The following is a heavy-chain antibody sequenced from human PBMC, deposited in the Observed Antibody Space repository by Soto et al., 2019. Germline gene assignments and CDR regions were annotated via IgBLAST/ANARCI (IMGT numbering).Heavy chain of an antibody. J-gene: IGHJ5*02. V-gene: IGHV1-2*04. CDR2: INPNSGGT. CDR1: GYTFTGYY. D-gene: IGHD3-10*01. Sequence: ASVKVSCKASGYTFTGYYMHWVRQAPGQGLEWMGWINPNSGGTNYAQKFQGWATMTRDTSTSTAYMELSRLRSDDTAVYYCARGPRLLLWFGKARDYNWFDPWGQGTRVTVSS. CDR3: ARGPRLLLWFGKARDYNWFDP.